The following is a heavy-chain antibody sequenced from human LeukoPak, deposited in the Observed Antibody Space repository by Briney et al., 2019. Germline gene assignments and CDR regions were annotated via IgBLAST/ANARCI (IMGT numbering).Heavy chain of an antibody. D-gene: IGHD6-19*01. CDR2: IFHNDDK. V-gene: IGHV2-5*01. CDR3: AHLGSSGLVGMDV. J-gene: IGHJ6*02. Sequence: SGPTLVHPTLTLTLTCTFSGFSLQTLGAGVAWIRQPPGKALEWLSLIFHNDDKRYSPSLKNRRTINKDTSKNQVVLTMTNMDPVDTATYYCAHLGSSGLVGMDVWGQGTTVTVSS. CDR1: GFSLQTLGAG.